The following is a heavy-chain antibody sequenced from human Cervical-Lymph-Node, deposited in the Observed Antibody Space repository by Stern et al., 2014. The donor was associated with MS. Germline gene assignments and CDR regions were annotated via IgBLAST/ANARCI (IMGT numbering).Heavy chain of an antibody. Sequence: VQLVESGAEVKKPGASVKVSCKASGYIFSSDDINWVRQASGQGLEWMAWINPDSGDTGYAQKSQGRVTLTRDTSINTAYMEMTSLTSDDTAIYYCTKAWESWGQGTLITVSS. D-gene: IGHD1-26*01. J-gene: IGHJ5*02. CDR3: TKAWES. V-gene: IGHV1-8*01. CDR1: GYIFSSDD. CDR2: INPDSGDT.